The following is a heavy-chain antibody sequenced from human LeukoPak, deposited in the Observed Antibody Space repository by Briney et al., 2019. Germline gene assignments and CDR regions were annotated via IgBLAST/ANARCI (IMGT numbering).Heavy chain of an antibody. CDR3: ARGSDYYDSSGYYLFDY. V-gene: IGHV4-34*01. Sequence: SETLSLTCSVYGVPFSGYYWSGLRQPPGKALEWIGEIHHSGSTNYHPSLKSRVTISVDTSQNQFSLKLSSVTAADTAVYYCARGSDYYDSSGYYLFDYWGQGTLVTVSS. CDR2: IHHSGST. D-gene: IGHD3-22*01. J-gene: IGHJ4*02. CDR1: GVPFSGYY.